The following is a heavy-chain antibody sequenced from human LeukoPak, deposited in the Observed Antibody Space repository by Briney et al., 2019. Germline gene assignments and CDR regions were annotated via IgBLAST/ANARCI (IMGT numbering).Heavy chain of an antibody. V-gene: IGHV3-30*02. CDR2: IRYDGSNK. Sequence: GGSLRLSCAASGFTFSSYGMHWVRQAPGKGLEWVAFIRYDGSNKYYADSVKGRFTISRDNSKNTLYLQMNSLRAEDTAVYYCAKDARYSSGWYYFDYWGQGTLVTVSS. CDR1: GFTFSSYG. D-gene: IGHD6-19*01. J-gene: IGHJ4*02. CDR3: AKDARYSSGWYYFDY.